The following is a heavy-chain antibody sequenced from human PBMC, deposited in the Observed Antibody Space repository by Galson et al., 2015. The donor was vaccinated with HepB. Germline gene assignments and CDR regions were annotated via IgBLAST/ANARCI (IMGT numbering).Heavy chain of an antibody. CDR2: MNPNSGNT. CDR3: ARVPAKYGGCSFDP. Sequence: SVKVSCKASGYTFTSYDINWVRQAHGQGLEWMGWMNPNSGNTGYAQKFQGRVTMTTNTSISTAYMELSSLISEDTAVYYCARVPAKYGGCSFDPWGQGTLVTVSS. D-gene: IGHD2-21*01. V-gene: IGHV1-8*01. J-gene: IGHJ5*02. CDR1: GYTFTSYD.